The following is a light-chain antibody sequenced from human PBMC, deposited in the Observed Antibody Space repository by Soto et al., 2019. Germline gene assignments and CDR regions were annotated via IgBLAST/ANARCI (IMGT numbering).Light chain of an antibody. V-gene: IGKV3-11*01. Sequence: EIVLTQSPATLSLSPGERATLSCRASQSVSSYLAWFQLKPGQAPRLLIYDASNRATGIPARFSGSGSGTDFTLTISSLEPEDFAVYYCQQRSNWQRTFGQGTKVEIE. CDR3: QQRSNWQRT. CDR2: DAS. CDR1: QSVSSY. J-gene: IGKJ1*01.